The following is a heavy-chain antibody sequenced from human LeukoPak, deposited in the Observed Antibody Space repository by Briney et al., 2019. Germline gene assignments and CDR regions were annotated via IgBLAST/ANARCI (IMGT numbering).Heavy chain of an antibody. CDR2: IYYSGST. J-gene: IGHJ4*02. CDR3: AREISGWYDY. CDR1: GGSISSSNW. D-gene: IGHD6-19*01. V-gene: IGHV4-4*02. Sequence: SETLSLTCAVSGGSISSSNWWSWVRQPPGKGLEWIGYIYYSGSTNYNPSLKSRVTISVDTSKNQFSLKLSSVTAADTAVYYCAREISGWYDYWGQGTLVTVSS.